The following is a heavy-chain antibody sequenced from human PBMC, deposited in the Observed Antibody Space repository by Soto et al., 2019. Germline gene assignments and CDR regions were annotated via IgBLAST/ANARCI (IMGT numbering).Heavy chain of an antibody. CDR3: TRQHYDFWSGYSYYYYGMDV. V-gene: IGHV3-73*01. CDR2: IRSKANSYAT. Sequence: HPGGSLRLSCAASGFTFSGSAMHWVRQASGKGLEWVGRIRSKANSYATAYAASVKGRFTISRDDSKNTAYLQMNSLKTEDTAVYYCTRQHYDFWSGYSYYYYGMDVWGQGTTVTVS. CDR1: GFTFSGSA. D-gene: IGHD3-3*01. J-gene: IGHJ6*02.